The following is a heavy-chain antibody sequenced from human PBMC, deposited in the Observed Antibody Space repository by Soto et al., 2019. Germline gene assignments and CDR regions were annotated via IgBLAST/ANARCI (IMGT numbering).Heavy chain of an antibody. D-gene: IGHD3-22*01. V-gene: IGHV3-15*01. CDR3: TTEYGRLGSSGYYY. Sequence: PGGSLRLSCAASGFTFSNAWMSWVRQAPGKGLEWVGRIKSKTDGGTTDYAAPVKGRFTISRDDSKNTLHLQMNSLKTEDTAVYYCTTEYGRLGSSGYYYWGQGTLVTVSS. CDR2: IKSKTDGGTT. J-gene: IGHJ4*02. CDR1: GFTFSNAW.